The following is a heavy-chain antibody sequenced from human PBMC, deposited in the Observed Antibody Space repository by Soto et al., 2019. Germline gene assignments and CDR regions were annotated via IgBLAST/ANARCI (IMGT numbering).Heavy chain of an antibody. CDR1: GGTFSSYA. CDR2: IIPIFDSI. Sequence: QVQLVQSGAEVKKHGSSVKVSCKASGGTFSSYAITWVRQAPGQGLEWMGGIIPIFDSINYAQKFQGRVTITADESTSTAYMELSSLRSEDTAVYYCARARVYYYHYGMDVWGQGTTVTVSS. CDR3: ARARVYYYHYGMDV. D-gene: IGHD6-6*01. J-gene: IGHJ6*02. V-gene: IGHV1-69*01.